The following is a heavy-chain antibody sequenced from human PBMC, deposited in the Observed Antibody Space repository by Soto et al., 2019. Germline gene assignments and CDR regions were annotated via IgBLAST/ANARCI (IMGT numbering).Heavy chain of an antibody. V-gene: IGHV3-21*01. CDR2: ISSSSSYI. CDR3: ARGAGYSYGSAFDI. J-gene: IGHJ3*02. D-gene: IGHD5-18*01. CDR1: GFTFSSYS. Sequence: LRLSCAASGFTFSSYSMNWVRQAPGKGLEWVSSISSSSSYIYYADSVKGRFTISRDNAKNSLYLQMNGLRAEDTAVYYCARGAGYSYGSAFDIWGQGTMVTVSS.